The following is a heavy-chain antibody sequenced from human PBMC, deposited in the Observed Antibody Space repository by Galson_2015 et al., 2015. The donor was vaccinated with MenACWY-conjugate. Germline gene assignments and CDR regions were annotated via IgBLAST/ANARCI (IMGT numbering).Heavy chain of an antibody. V-gene: IGHV3-74*03. CDR2: INSEGTSI. D-gene: IGHD2-8*01. CDR1: GITLSGRW. Sequence: SLRLSCAASGITLSGRWMHWIRQTPEKGLVWVARINSEGTSIAYADSVMGRFTISRDNAKNTLNLQMNSLRAEDSALYYCVREGVYCPHGVCYMATFDYWGQGTLVAVSS. CDR3: VREGVYCPHGVCYMATFDY. J-gene: IGHJ4*02.